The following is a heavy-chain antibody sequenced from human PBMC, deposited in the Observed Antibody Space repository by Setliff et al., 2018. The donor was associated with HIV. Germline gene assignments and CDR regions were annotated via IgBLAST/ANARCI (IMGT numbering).Heavy chain of an antibody. J-gene: IGHJ6*04. CDR2: INVALVKT. Sequence: ASVKVSCKASGYTFAAHPIHWVRQAPGQRLEWMGWINVALVKTKYSQRLQGRVTISSDTSANTVYMELSSLTSEDTAVYWCASGKGVGGVIITGGLDVWGKGTTVTVSS. CDR1: GYTFAAHP. D-gene: IGHD3-10*01. V-gene: IGHV1-3*01. CDR3: ASGKGVGGVIITGGLDV.